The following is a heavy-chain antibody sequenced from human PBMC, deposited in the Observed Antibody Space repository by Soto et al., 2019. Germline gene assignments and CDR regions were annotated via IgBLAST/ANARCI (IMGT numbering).Heavy chain of an antibody. J-gene: IGHJ5*02. D-gene: IGHD1-26*01. CDR2: INPNSGGT. CDR3: ARGGYSGSYNWFDP. CDR1: GYTFTGYY. V-gene: IGHV1-2*02. Sequence: GASVKVSCKASGYTFTGYYMHWVRQAPGQGLEWMGWINPNSGGTNYAQKFQGRVTMTRDTSISTAYMELSGLRSDDTAVYYCARGGYSGSYNWFDPWGQGTLVTVSS.